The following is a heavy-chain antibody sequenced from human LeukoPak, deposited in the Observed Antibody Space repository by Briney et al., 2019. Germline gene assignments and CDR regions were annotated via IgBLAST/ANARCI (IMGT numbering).Heavy chain of an antibody. V-gene: IGHV1-8*01. CDR1: GYTFTSYD. D-gene: IGHD3-22*01. Sequence: GASVKVSCKASGYTFTSYDINWVRQATGQGLEWMGWMNPNSGNTGYAQKFQGRVTMTRNTSISTAYVELSSLRSEDTAVYYCARRGYYYDSSGYYYVSWGQGTLVTVSS. CDR3: ARRGYYYDSSGYYYVS. J-gene: IGHJ4*02. CDR2: MNPNSGNT.